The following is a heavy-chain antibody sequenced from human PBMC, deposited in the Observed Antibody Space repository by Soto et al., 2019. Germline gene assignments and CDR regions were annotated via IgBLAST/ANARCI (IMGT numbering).Heavy chain of an antibody. V-gene: IGHV3-53*01. D-gene: IGHD3-10*01. J-gene: IGHJ4*02. CDR3: AKDGRGSGSHYNSFGY. Sequence: EVQLVESGGGLIQPGGSLKLSCAASGFTVGNNYMSWVRQAPGKGLEWVSLIYSTGTTKYADSVKGRFTVSRDNAKNTEYLQMNRLRAEDTAVYYCAKDGRGSGSHYNSFGYWGQGTLVTVSS. CDR2: IYSTGTT. CDR1: GFTVGNNY.